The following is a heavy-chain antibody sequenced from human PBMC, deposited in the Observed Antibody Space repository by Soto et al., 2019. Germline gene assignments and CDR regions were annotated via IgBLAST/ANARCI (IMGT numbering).Heavy chain of an antibody. V-gene: IGHV4-61*05. Sequence: PSETLSLTCTVSGGSINNNNYYWGWVRQPPGKGLEWIGYIYYSGTTNYNPSLKSRVTTSIDTSKNQFSLKLSSVTAADTAVYYCARHWALGPPPDYWGQGTLVTVSS. CDR3: ARHWALGPPPDY. CDR1: GGSINNNNYY. D-gene: IGHD3-16*01. J-gene: IGHJ4*02. CDR2: IYYSGTT.